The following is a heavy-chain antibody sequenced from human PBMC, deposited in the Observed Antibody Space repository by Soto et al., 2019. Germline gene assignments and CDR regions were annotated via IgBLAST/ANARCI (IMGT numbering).Heavy chain of an antibody. Sequence: QVQLRESGPGLVKPSETLSLTCAVSGGSISGEYWSWIRQPPGKGLEWIAFVHYSGSTNYNPSLKSRVTISMDTSKHHFSLRLNSVTAADTAIYYCARGGASPRYFDYWGQGTLVTVSS. CDR3: ARGGASPRYFDY. J-gene: IGHJ4*02. CDR1: GGSISGEY. V-gene: IGHV4-59*01. CDR2: VHYSGST.